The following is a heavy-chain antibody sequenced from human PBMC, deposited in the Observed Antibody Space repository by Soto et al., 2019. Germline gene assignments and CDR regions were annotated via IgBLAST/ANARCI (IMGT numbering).Heavy chain of an antibody. CDR1: GFTFDDYA. D-gene: IGHD2-21*01. Sequence: GGSLRLSCAASGFTFDDYAMHWVRQAPGKGLEWVSGISWNSGSIGYADSVKGRFTISRDNAKNSLYLQMNSLRAEDTALYYCAKDHNCYNLDYFDYWGQGT. CDR3: AKDHNCYNLDYFDY. J-gene: IGHJ4*02. V-gene: IGHV3-9*01. CDR2: ISWNSGSI.